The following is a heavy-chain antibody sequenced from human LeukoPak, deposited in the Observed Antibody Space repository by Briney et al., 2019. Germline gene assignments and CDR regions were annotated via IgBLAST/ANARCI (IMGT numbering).Heavy chain of an antibody. D-gene: IGHD1-14*01. V-gene: IGHV3-30-3*01. CDR1: GFTFSSYA. Sequence: GGSLRLSCAASGFTFSSYAMHWVRQAPGKGLEWVAVISYDGSNKYYADSVKGRFTISRDNAKNSLYLQMNSLRAEDTAVYYCAGVPERYYMDVWGKGTTVTVSS. CDR3: AGVPERYYMDV. J-gene: IGHJ6*03. CDR2: ISYDGSNK.